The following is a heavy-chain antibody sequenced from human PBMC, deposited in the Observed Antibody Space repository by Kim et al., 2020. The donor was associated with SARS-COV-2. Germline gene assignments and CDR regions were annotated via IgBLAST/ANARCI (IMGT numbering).Heavy chain of an antibody. Sequence: SETLSLTCTVSGDSITSSHYYWAWVRQPPGKGLEWIGSIYSSGTTYYSPSLKGRVTISLGTSNNQFSLKLSSVSASDTALYYCARHPQSPNFSWGQGTLVTVSS. CDR1: GDSITSSHYY. V-gene: IGHV4-39*01. CDR3: ARHPQSPNFS. CDR2: IYSSGTT. J-gene: IGHJ5*02.